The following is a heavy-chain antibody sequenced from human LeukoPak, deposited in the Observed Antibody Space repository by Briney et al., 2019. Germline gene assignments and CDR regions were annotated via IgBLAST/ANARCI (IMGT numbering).Heavy chain of an antibody. CDR2: ILTSGNT. CDR1: GGSISGYY. V-gene: IGHV4-4*07. Sequence: SETLSLTCTVSGGSISGYYWSWIRQPAGKGLEWIGRILTSGNTNYNPSLKSRATMSVDTSKNQFSLKLSSVTAADTAVYYCARQYIYGGRDFDYWGQGTLVTVSS. D-gene: IGHD5-18*01. J-gene: IGHJ4*02. CDR3: ARQYIYGGRDFDY.